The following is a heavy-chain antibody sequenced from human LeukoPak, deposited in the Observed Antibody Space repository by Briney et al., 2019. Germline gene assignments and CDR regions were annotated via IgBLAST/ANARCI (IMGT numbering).Heavy chain of an antibody. V-gene: IGHV4-34*01. J-gene: IGHJ4*02. Sequence: PSETLSLTCAVYGGSFSGYYWSWIRQPPGKGLEWIGEINHSGSTNYNPSLKSRVTISVDASKNQFSLKLSSVTAADTAVYYCARGSSSWYRLYFDYWGQGTLVTVSS. CDR1: GGSFSGYY. D-gene: IGHD6-13*01. CDR3: ARGSSSWYRLYFDY. CDR2: INHSGST.